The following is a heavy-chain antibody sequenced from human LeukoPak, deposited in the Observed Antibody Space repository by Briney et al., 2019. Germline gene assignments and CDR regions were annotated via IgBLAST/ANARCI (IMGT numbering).Heavy chain of an antibody. CDR2: ISYDGGNK. J-gene: IGHJ4*02. CDR1: GFTFRSYG. Sequence: GGSLRLSCAASGFTFRSYGMHWVRQAPGQGLEWVAVISYDGGNKYYADSVKGRFTISRDNSKNTLYLQMNSLRTADTAVYYCAKDIGEGGQWAFNYWGQGTLVTVSS. V-gene: IGHV3-30*18. CDR3: AKDIGEGGQWAFNY. D-gene: IGHD3-10*01.